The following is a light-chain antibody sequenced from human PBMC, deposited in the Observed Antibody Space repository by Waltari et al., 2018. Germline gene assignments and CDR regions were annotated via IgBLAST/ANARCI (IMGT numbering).Light chain of an antibody. J-gene: IGKJ2*02. CDR3: QQYYSYPPGT. V-gene: IGKV1-8*01. CDR2: AAS. Sequence: AIRITQSPSSLAAPTGDRVTITCRASQGISSYLAWYQQKPGKAPKLLIYAASTLQSGVPSRFSGSGSGTDFTLTISCLQSEDFATYYCQQYYSYPPGTFGQGTKLEIK. CDR1: QGISSY.